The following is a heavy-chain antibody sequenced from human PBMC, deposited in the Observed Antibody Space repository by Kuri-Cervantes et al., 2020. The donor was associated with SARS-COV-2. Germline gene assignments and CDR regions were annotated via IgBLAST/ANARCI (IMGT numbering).Heavy chain of an antibody. CDR1: GGSISSSNW. Sequence: SETLSLTCAVSGGSISSSNWWSWVRQPPGKGLEWIGEIYHSGSTNYNPSLKSRVTISVDKSKNQFSLKLSSVTAADTAVYYCARDALLVGTTGYYFDYWGQGTLGTGSS. CDR3: ARDALLVGTTGYYFDY. CDR2: IYHSGST. J-gene: IGHJ4*02. V-gene: IGHV4-4*02. D-gene: IGHD1-26*01.